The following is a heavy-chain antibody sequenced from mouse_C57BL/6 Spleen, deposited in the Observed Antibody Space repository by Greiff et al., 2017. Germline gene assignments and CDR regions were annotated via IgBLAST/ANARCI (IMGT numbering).Heavy chain of an antibody. D-gene: IGHD1-1*01. CDR1: GFTFSDYG. Sequence: EVQVVESGGGLVKPGGSLKLSCAASGFTFSDYGMHWVRQAPEKGLEWVAYISSGSSTIYYADTVKGRCTISRDHAKNTLFLQRTSLRSEDTAMFYWARECDYYGSSPFAYGGKGTLVTVTA. CDR2: ISSGSSTI. J-gene: IGHJ3*01. CDR3: ARECDYYGSSPFAY. V-gene: IGHV5-17*01.